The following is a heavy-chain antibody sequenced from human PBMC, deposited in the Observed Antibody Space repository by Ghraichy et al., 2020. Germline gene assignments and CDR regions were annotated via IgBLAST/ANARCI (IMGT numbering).Heavy chain of an antibody. CDR3: AKGGWLDS. V-gene: IGHV3-23*01. CDR1: GFNFNIFD. Sequence: GGSLRLSCAASGFNFNIFDMSWVRQAPGKGLEWVSVVSASGDYTYYADSVKGRFTISRDNSKNTLYLQMNSLRAEDTAVYYCAKGGWLDSWGQGHLVTVSS. J-gene: IGHJ4*02. CDR2: VSASGDYT. D-gene: IGHD6-19*01.